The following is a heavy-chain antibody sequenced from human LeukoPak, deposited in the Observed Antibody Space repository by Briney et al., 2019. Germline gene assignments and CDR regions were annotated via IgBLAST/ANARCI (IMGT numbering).Heavy chain of an antibody. CDR3: AKEGPGNYYSAYFDS. J-gene: IGHJ4*02. CDR1: GFTFRNYG. D-gene: IGHD1-26*01. V-gene: IGHV3-30*18. Sequence: GTSLRLSCAASGFTFRNYGIQWVRQAPGKGLEWVAVISYEASTTYYADSVKGRFTISRDNSRNTLSLQMNGLRPEDTAVYYCAKEGPGNYYSAYFDSWGQGTLVTVSS. CDR2: ISYEASTT.